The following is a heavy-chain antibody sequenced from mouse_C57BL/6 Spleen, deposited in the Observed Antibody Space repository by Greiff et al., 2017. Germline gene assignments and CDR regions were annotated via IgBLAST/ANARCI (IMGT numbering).Heavy chain of an antibody. D-gene: IGHD2-3*01. CDR2: IRLKSDNYAT. CDR3: TVGYDGYFGY. CDR1: GFTFSNYW. V-gene: IGHV6-3*01. Sequence: DVKLVESGGGLVQPGGSMKLSCVASGFTFSNYWMNWVRQSPEKGLEWVAQIRLKSDNYATHYAESVKGRFTISRDDSKSSVYLQMNNLRAEDTGIYYCTVGYDGYFGYWGQGTTLTVSS. J-gene: IGHJ2*01.